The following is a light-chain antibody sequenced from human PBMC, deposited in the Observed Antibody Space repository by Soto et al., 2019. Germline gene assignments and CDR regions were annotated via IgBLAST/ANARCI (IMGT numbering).Light chain of an antibody. Sequence: DIQMTQSPSTLSASIGDRVSITCRASQSISKWLAWHQQKPGKAPKLLIYDASTLQSGVPPRFSGSGSVTEFTLTIRSLQPDDIATYYCQQYSSYSAWTFGEGTKVEIK. J-gene: IGKJ1*01. CDR2: DAS. V-gene: IGKV1-5*01. CDR1: QSISKW. CDR3: QQYSSYSAWT.